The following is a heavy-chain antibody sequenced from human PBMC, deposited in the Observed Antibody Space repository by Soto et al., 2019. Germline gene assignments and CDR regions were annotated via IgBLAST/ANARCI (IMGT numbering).Heavy chain of an antibody. CDR3: ARQGQWLMGYYYYGMDV. D-gene: IGHD6-19*01. J-gene: IGHJ6*02. CDR2: IYYSGST. CDR1: GGSISSSSYY. V-gene: IGHV4-39*01. Sequence: SETLSLTCTVSGGSISSSSYYWGWMLEPPGKGLEWIGRIYYSGSTYYNPSLKSRVTISVDTSKNQFSLKLSSVTAADTAVYYCARQGQWLMGYYYYGMDVWGQGTTVTVSS.